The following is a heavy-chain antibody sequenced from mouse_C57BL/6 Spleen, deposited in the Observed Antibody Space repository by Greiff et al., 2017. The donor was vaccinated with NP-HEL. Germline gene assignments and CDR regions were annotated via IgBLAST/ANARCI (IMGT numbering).Heavy chain of an antibody. V-gene: IGHV1-42*01. J-gene: IGHJ1*03. CDR1: GYSFTGYY. Sequence: VQLKQSGPELVKPGASVKISCKASGYSFTGYYMNWVKQSPEKSLEWIGEINPSTGGTTYNQKFKAKATLTVDKSSSTAYMQLKSLTSEDSAVYYCARLYYYGSSRYWYFDVWGTGTTVTVSS. CDR3: ARLYYYGSSRYWYFDV. D-gene: IGHD1-1*01. CDR2: INPSTGGT.